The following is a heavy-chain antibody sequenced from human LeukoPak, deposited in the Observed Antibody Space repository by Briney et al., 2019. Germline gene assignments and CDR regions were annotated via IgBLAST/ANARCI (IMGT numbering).Heavy chain of an antibody. D-gene: IGHD3-22*01. V-gene: IGHV4-61*02. CDR3: ARGQYYYDSSGYYPFYY. J-gene: IGHJ4*02. CDR1: GGSISSSTYY. CDR2: IHTSGST. Sequence: SETLSLTCTVSGGSISSSTYYWGWIRQPAGKGLEWIGRIHTSGSTNYNPSLKSRVTMSGDTSKNQISLELSSVTAADTAVYYCARGQYYYDSSGYYPFYYWGQGTLVTVSS.